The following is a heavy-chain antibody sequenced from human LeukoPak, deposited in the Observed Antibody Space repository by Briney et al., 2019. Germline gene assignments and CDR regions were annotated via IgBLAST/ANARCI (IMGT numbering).Heavy chain of an antibody. CDR1: GFTFSSYA. J-gene: IGHJ3*02. Sequence: GGSLRLSCAASGFTFSSYAMHWVRQAPGKGLEWVAVISYDGGNKYYADSVKGRFTISRDNSKNTLYLQMNSLRAEDTAVYYCATALAWARAFDIWGQGTMVTVSS. CDR3: ATALAWARAFDI. V-gene: IGHV3-30-3*01. CDR2: ISYDGGNK. D-gene: IGHD2-15*01.